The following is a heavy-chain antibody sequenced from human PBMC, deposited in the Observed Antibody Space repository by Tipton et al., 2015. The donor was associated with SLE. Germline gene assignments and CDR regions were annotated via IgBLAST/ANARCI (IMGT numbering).Heavy chain of an antibody. CDR2: ISGSGSTI. Sequence: SLRLSCAASGFTFSSYEMNWVRQAPGKGLEWVSYISGSGSTIYYADSVKGRFTISRDNAKNSLYLQMNSLRAEDTAVYYCSRGRDDYNYPFAYWGQGTLVTVSS. D-gene: IGHD5-24*01. J-gene: IGHJ4*02. V-gene: IGHV3-48*03. CDR1: GFTFSSYE. CDR3: SRGRDDYNYPFAY.